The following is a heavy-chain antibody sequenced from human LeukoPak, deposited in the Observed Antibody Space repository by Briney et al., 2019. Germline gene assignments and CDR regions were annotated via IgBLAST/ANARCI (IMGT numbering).Heavy chain of an antibody. CDR3: ARDTPREELLWFGELSPGFDY. CDR2: ISGSGGST. D-gene: IGHD3-10*01. V-gene: IGHV3-23*01. J-gene: IGHJ4*02. CDR1: GFSFSSYA. Sequence: GGSLRLSCAASGFSFSSYAMNWVRQAPGKGLEWVSAISGSGGSTHYADSVKGRFTISRDNSKNTLYLQMNSLRAEDTAVYYCARDTPREELLWFGELSPGFDYWGQGTLVTVSS.